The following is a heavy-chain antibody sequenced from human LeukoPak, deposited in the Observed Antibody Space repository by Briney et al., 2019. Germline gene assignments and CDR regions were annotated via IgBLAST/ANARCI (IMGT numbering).Heavy chain of an antibody. CDR1: GGSFSGYY. Sequence: SETLSLTCAVYGGSFSGYYWSWIRPPPGKGLEWIGEINHSGSTNYNPSLKSRVTISVDTSKNQFSLKLSSETAADTAVYYCARAQGIYYDSSGYSDWGQGTLVTVSS. CDR3: ARAQGIYYDSSGYSD. CDR2: INHSGST. V-gene: IGHV4-34*01. D-gene: IGHD3-22*01. J-gene: IGHJ4*02.